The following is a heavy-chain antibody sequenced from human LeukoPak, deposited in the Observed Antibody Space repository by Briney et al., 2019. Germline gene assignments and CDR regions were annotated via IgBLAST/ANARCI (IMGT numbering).Heavy chain of an antibody. CDR3: ARGPYYYDSSGYYLGWFDP. CDR2: IYHSGST. Sequence: SQTLSLTCAVSGGSISSGGYSWSWIRQPPGKGLEWIGYIYHSGSTYYNPSLKSRVTISVDRSKNQFSLKLSSVTAADTAVYYCARGPYYYDSSGYYLGWFDPWGQGTLVTVSS. J-gene: IGHJ5*02. CDR1: GGSISSGGYS. V-gene: IGHV4-30-2*01. D-gene: IGHD3-22*01.